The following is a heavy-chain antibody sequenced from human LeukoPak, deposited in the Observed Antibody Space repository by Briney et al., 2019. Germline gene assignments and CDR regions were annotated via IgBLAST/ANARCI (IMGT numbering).Heavy chain of an antibody. V-gene: IGHV3-23*01. J-gene: IGHJ4*02. D-gene: IGHD1-26*01. CDR1: GFTFSNYA. CDR2: ISGSSGTT. CDR3: AKSGTFFLYYFDY. Sequence: PGGSLRLSCTASGFTFSNYAVSWVRQAPGKGLEWVSGISGSSGTTYYADAVKGRFTISRDNSKNTLYLHMSSLRAEDTAVYYCAKSGTFFLYYFDYWGQGTLVTVSS.